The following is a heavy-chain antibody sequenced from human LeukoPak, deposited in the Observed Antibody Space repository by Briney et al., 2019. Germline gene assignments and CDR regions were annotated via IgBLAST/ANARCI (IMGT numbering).Heavy chain of an antibody. V-gene: IGHV4-34*01. CDR2: INHSGST. CDR3: ARTYDLYYFDY. J-gene: IGHJ4*02. D-gene: IGHD3-22*01. Sequence: PSETLSLTCAVYGGSFSGYYWSWIRQPPGKGLEWIGEINHSGSTNYNPSLKSRVTISVDTSKNQFSLKLSSVTAADTAVYYCARTYDLYYFDYWGQGTLVTASS. CDR1: GGSFSGYY.